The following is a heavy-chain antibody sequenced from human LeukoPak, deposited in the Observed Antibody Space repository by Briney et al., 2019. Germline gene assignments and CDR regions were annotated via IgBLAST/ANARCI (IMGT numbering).Heavy chain of an antibody. CDR3: ARPGRKIWFGGGFDP. CDR1: GGSFSGYY. CDR2: INHSGST. Sequence: SETLSLTCAVYGGSFSGYYWSWIRQPPGNGLEWIGEINHSGSTNYNPSLKSRVTISVDTSKNQFSLKLSSVTAADTAVYYCARPGRKIWFGGGFDPWGQGTLVTVSS. D-gene: IGHD3-16*01. V-gene: IGHV4-34*01. J-gene: IGHJ5*02.